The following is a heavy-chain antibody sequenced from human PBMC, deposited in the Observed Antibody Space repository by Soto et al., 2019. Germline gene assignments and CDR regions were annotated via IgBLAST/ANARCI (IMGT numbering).Heavy chain of an antibody. CDR1: GDSVSSNTAA. Sequence: SQTLSLTCAISGDSVSSNTAAWNWIRSSPSRGLEWLGRTYYRSNWRHDYAVSVKSRITVNPDTSKNRFSLQLNSVTPDDTAVYSCARGVARSGFDLWRKVPLITASS. CDR3: ARGVARSGFDL. J-gene: IGHJ4*02. D-gene: IGHD6-6*01. V-gene: IGHV6-1*01. CDR2: TYYRSNWRH.